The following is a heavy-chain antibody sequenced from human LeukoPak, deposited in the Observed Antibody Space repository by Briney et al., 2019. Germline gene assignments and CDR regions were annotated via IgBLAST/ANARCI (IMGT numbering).Heavy chain of an antibody. V-gene: IGHV4-61*01. CDR1: GGSVSSGSYY. Sequence: PSETLSLTCTVSGGSVSSGSYYWSWIRQPPGKGLEWIGYIYYSGSTNYNPSLKSRVTISVDTSKNQFSLKLSSVTVADTAVYYCASPYSSSWYSPYYYYGMDVWGKGTTVTVSS. D-gene: IGHD6-13*01. CDR3: ASPYSSSWYSPYYYYGMDV. J-gene: IGHJ6*04. CDR2: IYYSGST.